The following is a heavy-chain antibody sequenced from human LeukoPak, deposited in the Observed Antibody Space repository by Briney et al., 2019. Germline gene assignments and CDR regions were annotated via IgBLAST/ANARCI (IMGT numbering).Heavy chain of an antibody. V-gene: IGHV3-20*04. D-gene: IGHD3-22*01. CDR2: INWNGGST. CDR1: GFTFDDYG. J-gene: IGHJ3*02. Sequence: PGGSLRLSCAASGFTFDDYGMSWVRQAPGKGLEWVSGINWNGGSTGYADSVKGRFTISRGNAKNSLYLQMNSLRAEDTALYYCARDYDSSGYSDAFDIWGQGTMVTVSS. CDR3: ARDYDSSGYSDAFDI.